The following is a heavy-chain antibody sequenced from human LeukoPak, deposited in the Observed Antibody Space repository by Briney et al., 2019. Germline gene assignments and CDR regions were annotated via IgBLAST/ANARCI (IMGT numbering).Heavy chain of an antibody. D-gene: IGHD6-19*01. J-gene: IGHJ6*03. CDR1: GGSISSGSYY. Sequence: PSETLSLTCTVSGGSISSGSYYWSWIRQPAGKGLEWIGRIYTSGSTNYNPSLKSRVTISVDTSKNQFSLKLSSVTAADTAVYYCARGRLWENSSGWSVGYYYYYYMDVWGKGTTVTISS. V-gene: IGHV4-61*02. CDR3: ARGRLWENSSGWSVGYYYYYYMDV. CDR2: IYTSGST.